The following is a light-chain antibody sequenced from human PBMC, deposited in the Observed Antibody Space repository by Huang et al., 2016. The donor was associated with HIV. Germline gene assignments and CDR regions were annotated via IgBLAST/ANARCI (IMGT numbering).Light chain of an antibody. V-gene: IGKV4-1*01. CDR2: WAS. CDR3: QQYFFSPMT. J-gene: IGKJ3*01. CDR1: HNLLYSINNKNC. Sequence: DIVMTQSPDSLAVSLGERATIKCKSSHNLLYSINNKNCLGWNQQKPGKPPKLLIYWASIRESGVPDRFSGSGSGTDFTLTISSLQAEDVAVYYCQQYFFSPMTFGPGTKVDI.